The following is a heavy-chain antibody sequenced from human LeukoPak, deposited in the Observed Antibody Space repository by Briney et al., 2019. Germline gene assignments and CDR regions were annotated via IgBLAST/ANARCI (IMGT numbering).Heavy chain of an antibody. CDR1: VLACNELA. D-gene: IGHD1-26*01. J-gene: IGHJ4*02. CDR2: INWSGGST. Sequence: PGRSLRLPCTHSVLACNELAISGGRKVQRKVQEWAPGINWSGGSTGYADPLRGRFTISRDNAKNSLYLQMDSLRAEDTALYYCARAPTTSPFYFDYWGQGTLVTVSS. V-gene: IGHV3-20*04. CDR3: ARAPTTSPFYFDY.